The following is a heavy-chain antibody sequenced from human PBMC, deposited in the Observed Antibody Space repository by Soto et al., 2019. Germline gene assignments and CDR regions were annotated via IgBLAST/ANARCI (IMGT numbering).Heavy chain of an antibody. D-gene: IGHD3-22*01. CDR1: GFTFSSFA. CDR3: ASSVSGYTGGACHI. CDR2: ISYDGSNK. V-gene: IGHV3-30-3*01. J-gene: IGHJ3*02. Sequence: QVQLVESGGGVVQPGRSLRLSCAASGFTFSSFAMHWVRQAPGKGLEWVTLISYDGSNKYFADSVKGRFTISRDNSKNTLYLEMNRLRAEDTAVYYCASSVSGYTGGACHIWGQGTVVTVSS.